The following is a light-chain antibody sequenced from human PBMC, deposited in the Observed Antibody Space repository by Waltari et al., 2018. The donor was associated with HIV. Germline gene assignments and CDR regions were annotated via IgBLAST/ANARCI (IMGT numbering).Light chain of an antibody. V-gene: IGLV2-14*01. CDR2: EVS. J-gene: IGLJ3*02. CDR1: RRDVGGYNY. CDR3: NSYTKNNTWV. Sequence: QSALTQPASVSGSPGQSVTITCTGTRRDVGGYNYVFWYQQYPGKAPKLMIYEVSNRPSGVSNRFSGSKSVSTASLTISGLQAEDEADYYCNSYTKNNTWVFGGGTKLTVL.